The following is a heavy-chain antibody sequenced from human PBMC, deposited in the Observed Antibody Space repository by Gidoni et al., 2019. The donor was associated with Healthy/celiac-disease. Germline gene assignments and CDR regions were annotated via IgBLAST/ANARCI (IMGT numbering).Heavy chain of an antibody. D-gene: IGHD3-3*01. CDR2: IRSKAYGGTT. CDR3: TRVRPPAFTIFGVDLNWYFDL. V-gene: IGHV3-49*04. Sequence: EVQLGESGGGLVQPGRSLRRSWTASGCTLGDDAMSWVRQAPGKGMELVGFIRSKAYGGTTEYAASVKGRFTISRDDSKSIAYLQMNSLKSEDTAVYYCTRVRPPAFTIFGVDLNWYFDLWGRGTLVTVSS. CDR1: GCTLGDDA. J-gene: IGHJ2*01.